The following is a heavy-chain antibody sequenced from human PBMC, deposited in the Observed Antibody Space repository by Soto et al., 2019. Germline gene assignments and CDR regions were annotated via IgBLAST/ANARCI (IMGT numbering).Heavy chain of an antibody. CDR2: INPSGGST. D-gene: IGHD3-3*01. CDR1: GYTFTSYY. V-gene: IGHV1-46*03. Sequence: ASVKVSCKASGYTFTSYYMHWVRQAPGQGLEWMGIINPSGGSTSYAQKFQGRVTMTRDTSTSTVYMELSSLRSEDTAVYYCAREATGHQYYDFWSGSSAYYGMDVWGQGTTVTVSS. CDR3: AREATGHQYYDFWSGSSAYYGMDV. J-gene: IGHJ6*02.